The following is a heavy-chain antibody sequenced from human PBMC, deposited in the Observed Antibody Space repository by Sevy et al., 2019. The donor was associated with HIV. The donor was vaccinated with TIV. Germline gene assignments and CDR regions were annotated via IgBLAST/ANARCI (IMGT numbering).Heavy chain of an antibody. V-gene: IGHV5-51*01. Sequence: GESLKISCKISGYSFTSYCIGWVRQMTGIGLEWMGIFCPGDSDISYSPSFQGQVTISADKSISTVYLQWRSLKASDTAMYYCTRQGPSDGMDVWGRGTTVTVSS. CDR1: GYSFTSYC. CDR2: FCPGDSDI. J-gene: IGHJ6*02. CDR3: TRQGPSDGMDV.